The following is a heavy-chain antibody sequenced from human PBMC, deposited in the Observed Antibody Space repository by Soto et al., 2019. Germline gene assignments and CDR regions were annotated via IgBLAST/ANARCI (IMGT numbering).Heavy chain of an antibody. V-gene: IGHV3-7*01. CDR2: VNQDGSQS. J-gene: IGHJ4*02. D-gene: IGHD6-19*01. Sequence: EVQLVESGGGLVQPGGSLRLSCEASGFTFSSYWMSWIRQAPGKGLEWVANVNQDGSQSYLVDSVQGRFFMSRDNAQYSLFLQMNSLRAEDTAVYYCVRDGSGCWHFESCGQGTLVTVSS. CDR3: VRDGSGCWHFES. CDR1: GFTFSSYW.